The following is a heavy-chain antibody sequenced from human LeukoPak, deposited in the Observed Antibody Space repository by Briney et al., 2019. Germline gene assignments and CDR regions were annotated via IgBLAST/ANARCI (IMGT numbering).Heavy chain of an antibody. J-gene: IGHJ3*01. CDR1: GFTFSGYG. V-gene: IGHV3-23*01. Sequence: GGSLRLSCAASGFTFSGYGMSWVRQAPGKGLEWVSAISGSGGSTYYADSVKGRFTIARDNSKNTLFLQMNSLRVEDTAVYYCAKVHLRIEIYAFDVWGQGTMVTVSS. CDR3: AKVHLRIEIYAFDV. CDR2: ISGSGGST. D-gene: IGHD1-26*01.